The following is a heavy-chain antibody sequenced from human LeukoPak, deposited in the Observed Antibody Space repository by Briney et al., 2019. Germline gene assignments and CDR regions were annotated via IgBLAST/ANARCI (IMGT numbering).Heavy chain of an antibody. J-gene: IGHJ3*02. CDR3: ARGIDSGSPPLGTFEI. V-gene: IGHV1-18*01. CDR2: ISAYNGNT. CDR1: GYTFTSYG. D-gene: IGHD1-26*01. Sequence: ASVKVSCKASGYTFTSYGISWVRQAPGQGLEWMGWISAYNGNTNYAQKLQGRVTMTTDTSTSTAYMELRSLRSDDTAVYYCARGIDSGSPPLGTFEIWGQGTMVTVSS.